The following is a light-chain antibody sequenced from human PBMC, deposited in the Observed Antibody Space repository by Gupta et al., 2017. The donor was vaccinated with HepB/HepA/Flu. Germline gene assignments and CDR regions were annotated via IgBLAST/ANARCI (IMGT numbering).Light chain of an antibody. J-gene: IGKJ5*01. CDR2: WAS. CDR3: QQHYSTPIT. CDR1: QSVLYSSNNKNY. Sequence: DIVMTQSPDSLAMSLGERATINCKSSQSVLYSSNNKNYLAWYQQKPGQPPKLLIYWASTRESGVPDRFSGSGSGTDLTLTISSLQAEDVAVYYCQQHYSTPITFGQGTRLEIK. V-gene: IGKV4-1*01.